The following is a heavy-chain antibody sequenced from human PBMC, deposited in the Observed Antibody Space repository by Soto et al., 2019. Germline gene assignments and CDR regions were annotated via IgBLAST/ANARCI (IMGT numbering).Heavy chain of an antibody. J-gene: IGHJ3*02. D-gene: IGHD3-22*01. V-gene: IGHV3-74*01. CDR2: LNEDGSFT. CDR3: ARESYYYDSSTFDI. CDR1: EFTFSSYW. Sequence: GSLRLSCVASEFTFSSYWMHWVRQVPGKGLVWVSRLNEDGSFTTYADSVKGRFTISRDNAKNSLYLQMNSLRDEDTSVYYCARESYYYDSSTFDIWGQGTIVTVSS.